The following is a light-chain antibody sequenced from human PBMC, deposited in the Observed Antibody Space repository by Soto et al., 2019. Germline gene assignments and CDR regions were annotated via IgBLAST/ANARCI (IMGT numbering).Light chain of an antibody. CDR3: QQYGSSPSWT. V-gene: IGKV3-20*01. CDR1: QSVSSN. J-gene: IGKJ1*01. Sequence: EIVMTQSPATLSVSPGERATLSCRASQSVSSNLAWYQQKPGQAPRLLIYGAPTRATGIPDRFSGSGSGTDFTLTISRLEPEDFAAYYCQQYGSSPSWTFGQGTKVDIK. CDR2: GAP.